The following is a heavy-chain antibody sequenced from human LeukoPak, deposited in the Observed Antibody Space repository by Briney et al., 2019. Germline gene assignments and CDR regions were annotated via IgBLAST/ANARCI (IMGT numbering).Heavy chain of an antibody. CDR3: ARPRVVATRSYYFDY. J-gene: IGHJ4*02. CDR1: GYSFTSYW. CDR2: IYPGDSDT. D-gene: IGHD5-12*01. Sequence: GESLKISCKGSGYSFTSYWIGWVRQMPGKGLEWMGIIYPGDSDTRYSPSFQGQVTISADKSISTPYLQWSSLKASDTAMYYCARPRVVATRSYYFDYWGQGTLVTVSS. V-gene: IGHV5-51*01.